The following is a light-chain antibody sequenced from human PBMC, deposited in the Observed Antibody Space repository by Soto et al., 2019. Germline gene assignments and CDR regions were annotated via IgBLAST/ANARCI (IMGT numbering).Light chain of an antibody. CDR1: QAVNTR. CDR3: HQRQSWPRT. V-gene: IGKV3-11*01. Sequence: EIVLTQSPATLSSFPGDRVTLSCRASQAVNTRLAWYQHKPGQAPRLLIYLTSNRAAGIPARFSGSGSETDFTLTISDVEPEDFAVYYCHQRQSWPRTFGQVTKVDIK. J-gene: IGKJ1*01. CDR2: LTS.